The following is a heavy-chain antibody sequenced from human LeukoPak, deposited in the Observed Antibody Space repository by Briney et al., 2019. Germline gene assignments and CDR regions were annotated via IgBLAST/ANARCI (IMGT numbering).Heavy chain of an antibody. CDR1: GGSISSSSYY. CDR2: ICYSGST. CDR3: ASGWDIVLMVYVFDY. D-gene: IGHD2-8*01. V-gene: IGHV4-39*01. Sequence: PSETLSLTCTVSGGSISSSSYYWGWIRQPPGKGLEWIGSICYSGSTYYNPSLKSRVTISVDTSKNQFSLKLSSVTAADTAVYYCASGWDIVLMVYVFDYWGQGTLVTVSS. J-gene: IGHJ4*02.